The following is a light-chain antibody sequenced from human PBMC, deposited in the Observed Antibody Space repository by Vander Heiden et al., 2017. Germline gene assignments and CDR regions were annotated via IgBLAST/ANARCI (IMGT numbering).Light chain of an antibody. V-gene: IGLV3-21*04. CDR1: NIGRLK. Sequence: SYVLTQPPSVSVAPGKTARLTCGGNNIGRLKVHWYQQRPGQAPLLIILNDSDRPSGIPERFSGSNSGNTAALTINRVEAGDEADFYCQVWDGSTGHRVFGGGTKLTVL. CDR2: NDS. CDR3: QVWDGSTGHRV. J-gene: IGLJ3*02.